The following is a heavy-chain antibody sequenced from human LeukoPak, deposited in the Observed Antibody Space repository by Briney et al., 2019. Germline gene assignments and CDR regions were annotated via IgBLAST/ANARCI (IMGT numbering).Heavy chain of an antibody. CDR3: SGGDGPDDY. D-gene: IGHD3-16*01. Sequence: SETLSLTCAVSGYSISSGYFWGCVRQPPGGGLEWIGTIHHSGRTYYNPSLKSRVTISIDTSKNHFSLKLSSVTAADTAVYYCSGGDGPDDYWGQGTLVTVSS. CDR2: IHHSGRT. J-gene: IGHJ4*02. CDR1: GYSISSGYF. V-gene: IGHV4-38-2*01.